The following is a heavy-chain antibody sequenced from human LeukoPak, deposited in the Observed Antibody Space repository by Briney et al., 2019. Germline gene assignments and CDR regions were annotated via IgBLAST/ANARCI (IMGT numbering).Heavy chain of an antibody. V-gene: IGHV3-21*01. CDR2: ISSSSSYI. CDR3: ASYYDILTGYYTFDY. Sequence: GGSLRLTCAASGFTFSSYSMNWVRQAPGKGLEWVSSISSSSSYIYYADSVKGRFTISRDNAKNSLYLQMNSLGAEDTAVYYCASYYDILTGYYTFDYWGQGTLVTVSS. CDR1: GFTFSSYS. D-gene: IGHD3-9*01. J-gene: IGHJ4*02.